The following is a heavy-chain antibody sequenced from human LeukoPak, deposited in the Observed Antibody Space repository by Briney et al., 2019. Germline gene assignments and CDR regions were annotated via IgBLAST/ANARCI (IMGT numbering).Heavy chain of an antibody. J-gene: IGHJ6*02. CDR3: ARAPLWSGYYLYYYYGMDV. Sequence: PSETLSLTCAVSGGSISSGGYSWSWIRQPPGKGLEWIGYIYHSGSTYYNPSLKSRVTISVDRSKNQFSLKLSSVTAADTAVYYCARAPLWSGYYLYYYYGMDVWGQGTTVTVSS. V-gene: IGHV4-30-2*01. CDR2: IYHSGST. CDR1: GGSISSGGYS. D-gene: IGHD3-3*01.